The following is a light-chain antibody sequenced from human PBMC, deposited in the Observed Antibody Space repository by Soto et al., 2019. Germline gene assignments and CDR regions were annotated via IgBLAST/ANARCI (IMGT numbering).Light chain of an antibody. CDR3: QQYDNWPRT. CDR2: GAS. V-gene: IGKV3-15*01. Sequence: DIVMTQSPVTLFLSPGERAPLSCRASQSINSNLAWYQQKPGQAPRLLIYGASTRATGFPARFSGSGSGTEFTLTISSLQSEDFAVYYCQQYDNWPRTFGQGTKVDIK. CDR1: QSINSN. J-gene: IGKJ1*01.